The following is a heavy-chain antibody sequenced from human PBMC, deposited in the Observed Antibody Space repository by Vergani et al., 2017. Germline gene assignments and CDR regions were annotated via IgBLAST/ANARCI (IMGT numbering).Heavy chain of an antibody. D-gene: IGHD6-6*01. CDR3: AGKYSSRDYYYYGMDV. CDR2: IYYSGST. J-gene: IGHJ6*02. CDR1: GGSISSYY. Sequence: QVQLQESGPGLVKPSETLSLPCTVSGGSISSYYWSWIRQPPGKGLEWIGYIYYSGSTNYNPSLKSRVTISVDTSKNQFSLKLSSVTAADTAVYYCAGKYSSRDYYYYGMDVWGQGTTVTVSS. V-gene: IGHV4-59*01.